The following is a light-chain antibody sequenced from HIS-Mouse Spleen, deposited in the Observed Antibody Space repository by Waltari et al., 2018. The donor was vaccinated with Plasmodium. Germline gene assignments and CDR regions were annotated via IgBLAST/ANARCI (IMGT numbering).Light chain of an antibody. V-gene: IGLV2-23*01. J-gene: IGLJ3*02. CDR2: EGS. CDR3: CSYAGSSTWV. CDR1: SRDVGSYNL. Sequence: QSALTQPASVSGSPGQSITISCTGTSRDVGSYNLVSWYQQHPGKAPKLMIYEGSKRPSGVSNRFSGSKSGNTASLTISGLQDEDEADYYCCSYAGSSTWVFGGGTKLTVL.